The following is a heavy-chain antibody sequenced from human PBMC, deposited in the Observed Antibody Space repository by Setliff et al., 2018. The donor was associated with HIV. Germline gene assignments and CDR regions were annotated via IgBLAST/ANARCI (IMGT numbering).Heavy chain of an antibody. J-gene: IGHJ4*02. V-gene: IGHV3-23*01. CDR2: ISGSGDTT. D-gene: IGHD6-19*01. Sequence: GGSLRPSCAASGFTFSNYAMTWVRQAPGKGLEWVSGISGSGDTTNYADSVKGRFTISRDNSKNTLYLQMNSLRAEDTAVYYCAKDYSSGWFDYWGQGTLVTVSS. CDR1: GFTFSNYA. CDR3: AKDYSSGWFDY.